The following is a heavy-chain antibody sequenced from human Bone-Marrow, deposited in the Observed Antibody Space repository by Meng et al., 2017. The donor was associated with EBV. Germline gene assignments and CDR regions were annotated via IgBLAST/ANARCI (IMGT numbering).Heavy chain of an antibody. CDR1: GGSFSGYY. Sequence: QGQLQQWGAGLLKPSETLSLTCAVYGGSFSGYYWSWIRQPPGKGLEWIGEINHSGSTNYNPSLKSRVTISVDTSKNQFSLKLSSVTAADTAVYYCARGSGYDARYWGQGTLVTVFS. V-gene: IGHV4-34*01. D-gene: IGHD5-12*01. CDR3: ARGSGYDARY. CDR2: INHSGST. J-gene: IGHJ4*02.